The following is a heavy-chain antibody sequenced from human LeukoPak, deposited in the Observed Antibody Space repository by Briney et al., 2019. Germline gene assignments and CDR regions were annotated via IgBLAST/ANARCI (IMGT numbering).Heavy chain of an antibody. Sequence: ASVKVSCTASGYTFTSYGISWVRQAPGQGLEWMGWISAYNGNTNYAQKLQGRVTMTTDTSTSTAYMELRSLRSDDTAVYYCARESSSGGRGAFDIWGQGTMVTVSS. CDR3: ARESSSGGRGAFDI. V-gene: IGHV1-18*04. J-gene: IGHJ3*02. D-gene: IGHD6-19*01. CDR1: GYTFTSYG. CDR2: ISAYNGNT.